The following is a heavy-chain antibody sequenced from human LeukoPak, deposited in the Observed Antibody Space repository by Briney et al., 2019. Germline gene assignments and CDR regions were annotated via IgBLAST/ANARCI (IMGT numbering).Heavy chain of an antibody. V-gene: IGHV3-48*01. Sequence: GGSLRLSCAASGFTFSSYSMNWVRQAPGKGLEWVSYISSSSSTIYYADSVKGRFTISRDNAKNSLYLQMNSLRSEDTAVYYCAREWVWTPFSWFDPWGQGTLVTVSS. CDR2: ISSSSSTI. D-gene: IGHD3/OR15-3a*01. J-gene: IGHJ5*02. CDR1: GFTFSSYS. CDR3: AREWVWTPFSWFDP.